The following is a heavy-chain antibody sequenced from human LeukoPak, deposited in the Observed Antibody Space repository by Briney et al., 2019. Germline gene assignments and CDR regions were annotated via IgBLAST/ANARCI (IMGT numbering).Heavy chain of an antibody. CDR3: ARGIAVAGQRTNWFDP. CDR1: GGSISSYY. D-gene: IGHD6-19*01. CDR2: IYYNGST. J-gene: IGHJ5*02. V-gene: IGHV4-59*01. Sequence: SETLSLTCTVSGGSISSYYWSWIRQPPGKGLEWIGYIYYNGSTNYNPSLKSRVTISVDTSKNQFSLKLSSVTAADTAVYYCARGIAVAGQRTNWFDPWGQGTLVTVSS.